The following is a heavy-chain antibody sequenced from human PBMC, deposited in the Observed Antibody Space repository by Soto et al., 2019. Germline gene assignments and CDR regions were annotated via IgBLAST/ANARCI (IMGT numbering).Heavy chain of an antibody. J-gene: IGHJ3*02. Sequence: GPTLVNPTQTLTLTCTFSGVSLSTSGMRVSWRRQPPGKAVEGLARIDWDDDKFYSTSLKTRLTISKDTPKNQVVLTMTNMDPVDTATYYCARMVNYYDSRRAPNDAFDIWGQGTMVTVSS. CDR1: GVSLSTSGMR. D-gene: IGHD3-22*01. CDR2: IDWDDDK. CDR3: ARMVNYYDSRRAPNDAFDI. V-gene: IGHV2-70*04.